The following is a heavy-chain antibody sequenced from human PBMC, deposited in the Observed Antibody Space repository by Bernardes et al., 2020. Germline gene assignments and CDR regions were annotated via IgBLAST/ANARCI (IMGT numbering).Heavy chain of an antibody. V-gene: IGHV4-31*03. J-gene: IGHJ4*02. CDR3: ARGIAAAAFDS. Sequence: SETLSLTCTVSGVSINSGVYYWGWIRQFPGKGLEWIGYIYNRNTYYNPSLKSRVTISADTSKNQFSLNLSSVTAADTAVYYCARGIAAAAFDSWSQGTLVTVSS. CDR1: GVSINSGVYY. CDR2: IYNRNT. D-gene: IGHD6-13*01.